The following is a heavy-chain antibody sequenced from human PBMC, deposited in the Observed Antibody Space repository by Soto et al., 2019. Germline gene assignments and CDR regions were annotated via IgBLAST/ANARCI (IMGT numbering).Heavy chain of an antibody. Sequence: SETLSLTCTVSGGSISSGSQYWSWIGQHPGKGLEWIGYMYYSGITYHNPSLKSRITISLDTSERQFSLKLSFVTAADTAVYYCARYSQVYDAFDIWGQGTMVTVSS. V-gene: IGHV4-31*03. CDR2: MYYSGIT. CDR1: GGSISSGSQY. J-gene: IGHJ3*02. CDR3: ARYSQVYDAFDI. D-gene: IGHD2-15*01.